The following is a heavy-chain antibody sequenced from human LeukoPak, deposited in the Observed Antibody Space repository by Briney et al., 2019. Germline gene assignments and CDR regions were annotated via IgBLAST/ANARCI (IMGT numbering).Heavy chain of an antibody. D-gene: IGHD3-22*01. CDR2: IYYSGST. Sequence: SETLSLTCTVSGGSFSSGDYYWSWIRQPPGKGLEWIGYIYYSGSTNYNPSLKSRVTISVDTSKNQFSLKLSSVTAADTAVYYCAREMIVVEPGAFDIWGQGTMVTVSS. V-gene: IGHV4-61*08. J-gene: IGHJ3*02. CDR3: AREMIVVEPGAFDI. CDR1: GGSFSSGDYY.